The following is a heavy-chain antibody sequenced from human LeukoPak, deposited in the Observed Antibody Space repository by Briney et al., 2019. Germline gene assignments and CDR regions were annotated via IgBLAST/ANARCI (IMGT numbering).Heavy chain of an antibody. D-gene: IGHD2-2*01. J-gene: IGHJ4*02. Sequence: TGGSLRLSCAASGFTFSNYGMHWVRQAPGKGLEWVTDISYDGSYKYYADSVKGRFTISRDNSKNTLYLQMNSLRAEDTAVYYCAKEKVVVVPAAILDYWGQGTLVTVSS. CDR2: ISYDGSYK. CDR1: GFTFSNYG. CDR3: AKEKVVVVPAAILDY. V-gene: IGHV3-30*18.